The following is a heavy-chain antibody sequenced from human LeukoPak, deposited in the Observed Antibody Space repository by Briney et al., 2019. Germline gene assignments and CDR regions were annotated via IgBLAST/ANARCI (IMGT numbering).Heavy chain of an antibody. CDR1: GGSIXXYY. J-gene: IGHJ4*02. Sequence: ETLSLXXXXSGGSIXXYYWSWIRQPAGKGLEWIGRIYTTGSTNYNPSLNSRVTMSIDTSKNQFSLKLSSVTAADTAVYYCATGSSVYYSYYFDYWGQGTLVTVSS. CDR2: IYTTGST. CDR3: ATGSSVYYSYYFDY. D-gene: IGHD3-22*01. V-gene: IGHV4-4*07.